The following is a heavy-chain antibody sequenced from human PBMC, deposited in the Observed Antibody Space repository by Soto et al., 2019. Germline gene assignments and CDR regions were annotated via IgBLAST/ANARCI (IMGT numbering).Heavy chain of an antibody. J-gene: IGHJ6*03. CDR1: GFTFSSYS. CDR2: ISSSSSYI. D-gene: IGHD2-2*01. Sequence: EVQLVESGGGLVKPGGSLRLSCAASGFTFSSYSMNWVRQAPGKGLEWVSSISSSSSYIYYADSVKGRFTISRDNAKNSLYLQMNSLRAEDTVVYYCARYCSSTSCYAYYYYYYMDVWGKGTTVTVSS. CDR3: ARYCSSTSCYAYYYYYYMDV. V-gene: IGHV3-21*01.